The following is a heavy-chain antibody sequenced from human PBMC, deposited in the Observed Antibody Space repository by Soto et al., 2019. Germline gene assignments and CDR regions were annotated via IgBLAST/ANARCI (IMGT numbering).Heavy chain of an antibody. CDR2: ISGSGGST. CDR3: AKFPLLYYDYIWGSTRSDY. Sequence: GSLRLSCAASGFTFSSYAMSWVRQAPGKGLEWVSAISGSGGSTYYADSVKGRFTISRDNSKNTLYLQMNSLRAEDTAVFYCAKFPLLYYDYIWGSTRSDYWGQGTLVTVSS. J-gene: IGHJ4*02. D-gene: IGHD3-16*01. CDR1: GFTFSSYA. V-gene: IGHV3-23*01.